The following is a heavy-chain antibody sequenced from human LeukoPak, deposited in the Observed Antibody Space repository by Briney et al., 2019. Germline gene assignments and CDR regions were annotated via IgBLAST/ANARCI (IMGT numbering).Heavy chain of an antibody. Sequence: PSETLSLTCSVSGGSIMSYNHYWGWIRQPPGKGLEWIGSIYNSVSSYYNPSLKSRVTISAETSNNQFSVRLTSVTAADTAIYYCVRHFSRSFLGGWVDPWGQGSLVTVSS. CDR1: GGSIMSYNHY. D-gene: IGHD2/OR15-2a*01. CDR3: VRHFSRSFLGGWVDP. V-gene: IGHV4-39*01. J-gene: IGHJ5*02. CDR2: IYNSVSS.